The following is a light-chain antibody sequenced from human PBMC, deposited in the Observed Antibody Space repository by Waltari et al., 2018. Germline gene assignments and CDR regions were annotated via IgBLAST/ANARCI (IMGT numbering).Light chain of an antibody. CDR1: DDDIGGYEY. CDR3: SSYAGRNIVI. CDR2: EVT. V-gene: IGLV2-8*01. J-gene: IGLJ2*01. Sequence: QSALTQPPSASGSPGQSVTISCTGTDDDIGGYEYVSWYQQHPGKAPKVLIYEVTKRPSGFPVRFSASKSGNTASLTVSGLQAEDEADYYCSSYAGRNIVIFGGGTKLTVL.